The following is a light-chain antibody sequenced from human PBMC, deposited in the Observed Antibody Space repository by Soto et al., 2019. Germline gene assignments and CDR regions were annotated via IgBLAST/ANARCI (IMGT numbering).Light chain of an antibody. V-gene: IGKV3-20*01. CDR1: QRVAASY. CDR2: DTS. CDR3: QKYGSSPGT. J-gene: IGKJ1*01. Sequence: ILLTQSTGTPSLSPGERATLSCRASQRVAASYMTWYQQKLGQXPRLLIFDTSRRATGIPDRFTGSGSGTDLAITISRVEPQDMEVYVCQKYGSSPGTFGQGTKVDIK.